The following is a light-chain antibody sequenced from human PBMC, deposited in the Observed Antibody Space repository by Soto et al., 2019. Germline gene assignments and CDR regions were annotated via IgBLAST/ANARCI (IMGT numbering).Light chain of an antibody. Sequence: EIVMTQSPATLSVSPGERATLSCRASQRVSSNLAWYQQKPGQAPRLLIYGASTRATGIPATFSGSGSETEFTLTISSLQSEDFAVYYCQQYNNWPPWTFGQGTKVEIK. J-gene: IGKJ1*01. CDR2: GAS. V-gene: IGKV3-15*01. CDR3: QQYNNWPPWT. CDR1: QRVSSN.